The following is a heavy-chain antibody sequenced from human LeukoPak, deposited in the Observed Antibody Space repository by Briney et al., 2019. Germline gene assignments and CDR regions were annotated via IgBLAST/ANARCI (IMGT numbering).Heavy chain of an antibody. J-gene: IGHJ4*02. CDR2: VIPNSGAT. CDR1: GYTFTSNY. Sequence: ASVKVSCTASGYTFTSNYMHWLRHAPGQGPEWMGWVIPNSGATNYAQRFQGRVTMTRDTSISTAYMELSALTSDDTAVYFCATVLGWGQGTLVTVSS. D-gene: IGHD6-6*01. V-gene: IGHV1-2*02. CDR3: ATVLG.